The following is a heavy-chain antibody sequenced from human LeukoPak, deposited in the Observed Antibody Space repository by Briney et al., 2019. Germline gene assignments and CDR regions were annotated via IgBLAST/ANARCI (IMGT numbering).Heavy chain of an antibody. CDR2: ISYSGGT. V-gene: IGHV4-39*01. CDR1: GGSISSSNYY. CDR3: ARTTTGYYYYGMDV. J-gene: IGHJ6*02. Sequence: SETLSLTCTVSGGSISSSNYYWGWTRQPPGKGLEWFGSISYSGGTSYNPSLRSRVTISVDTSKNQFSLKLSSVTAADTAVYYCARTTTGYYYYGMDVWGQGNTVTVSS. D-gene: IGHD4-17*01.